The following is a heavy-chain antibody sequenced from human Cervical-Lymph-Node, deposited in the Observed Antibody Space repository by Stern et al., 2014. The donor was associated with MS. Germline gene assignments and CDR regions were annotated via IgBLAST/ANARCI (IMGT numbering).Heavy chain of an antibody. Sequence: EVQLLESGGGLVKPGGSLRLSCAASGFTFSSYSMNWVRQAPGKGLEWVASISRCGSYIYYADSLKGRFTISRDNAKNSLYLQMNSLRAEDTAVYYCARGRGGNYRYYFDYWGQGTLVTVSS. CDR1: GFTFSSYS. J-gene: IGHJ4*02. V-gene: IGHV3-21*01. D-gene: IGHD4-23*01. CDR2: ISRCGSYI. CDR3: ARGRGGNYRYYFDY.